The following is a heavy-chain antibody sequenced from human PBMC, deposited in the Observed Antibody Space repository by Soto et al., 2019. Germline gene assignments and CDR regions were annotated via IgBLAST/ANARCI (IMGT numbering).Heavy chain of an antibody. D-gene: IGHD6-6*01. J-gene: IGHJ5*02. CDR3: ARLHKKISSSRILPTEPNWFDP. CDR2: ISHSGTT. CDR1: GGSFSGYY. Sequence: PSETLSLTCAVYGGSFSGYYCTWVRQPPGRGLEWIGEISHSGTTNYNSSLKSRVIISVDTSKKQFSLEVSSVTAADTAVYYCARLHKKISSSRILPTEPNWFDPWGQGTLVTVSS. V-gene: IGHV4-34*01.